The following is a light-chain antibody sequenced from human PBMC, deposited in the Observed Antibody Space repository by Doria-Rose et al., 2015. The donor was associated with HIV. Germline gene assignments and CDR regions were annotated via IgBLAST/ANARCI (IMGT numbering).Light chain of an antibody. CDR1: QSLLHTIGYNY. J-gene: IGKJ2*01. Sequence: GQPASISCRSSQSLLHTIGYNYLDWYLQKPGQSPQLLIYLGSNRASGVPDRLSGSGSDTDFTLKISRVEAEDVGVYYCMQALQTPYTFGQGTKLEIK. V-gene: IGKV2-28*01. CDR2: LGS. CDR3: MQALQTPYT.